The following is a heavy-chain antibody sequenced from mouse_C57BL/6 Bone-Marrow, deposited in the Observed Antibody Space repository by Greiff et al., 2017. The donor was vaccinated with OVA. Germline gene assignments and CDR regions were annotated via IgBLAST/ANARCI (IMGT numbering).Heavy chain of an antibody. Sequence: QVQLKESGAELMKPGASVKLSCKATGYTFTGYWIEWVKQRPGHGLEWIGEILPGSGSTNYNEKFKGKATFTADTSSNTAYMQLSSLTTEDSAIYDCARGEGVTTVVPYYFDYWGQGTTLTVSS. J-gene: IGHJ2*01. V-gene: IGHV1-9*01. D-gene: IGHD1-1*01. CDR3: ARGEGVTTVVPYYFDY. CDR2: ILPGSGST. CDR1: GYTFTGYW.